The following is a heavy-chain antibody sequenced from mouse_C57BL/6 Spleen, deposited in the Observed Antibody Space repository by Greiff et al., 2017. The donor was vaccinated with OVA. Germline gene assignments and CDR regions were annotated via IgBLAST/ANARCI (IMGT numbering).Heavy chain of an antibody. J-gene: IGHJ4*01. Sequence: QVQLQQSGPELVKPGASVKISCKASGYAFSSSWMNWVKQRPGKGLEWIGRIYPGDGDTNYNGKFKGKATLTADKSSSTAYMQLSSLTSEDSAVYVCARGGNSYAMDYWGQGTSVTVSS. V-gene: IGHV1-82*01. D-gene: IGHD2-1*01. CDR3: ARGGNSYAMDY. CDR2: IYPGDGDT. CDR1: GYAFSSSW.